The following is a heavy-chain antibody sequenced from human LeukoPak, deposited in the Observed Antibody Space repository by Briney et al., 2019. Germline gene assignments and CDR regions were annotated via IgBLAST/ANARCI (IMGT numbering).Heavy chain of an antibody. CDR1: GRSISSSSYY. D-gene: IGHD2/OR15-2a*01. CDR2: IYYSGST. J-gene: IGHJ4*02. CDR3: ARQNRRYYFDY. V-gene: IGHV4-39*01. Sequence: KPSETLSLTCTVSGRSISSSSYYWGEIRQPPGKGLEGLGRIYYSGSTYYNPPLKSRVTISVDTEKNQFSLKLSSVTAADTAVYYCARQNRRYYFDYWGQGTRVTVSS.